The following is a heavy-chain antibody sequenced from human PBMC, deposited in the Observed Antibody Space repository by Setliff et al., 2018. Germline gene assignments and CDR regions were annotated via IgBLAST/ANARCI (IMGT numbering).Heavy chain of an antibody. J-gene: IGHJ1*01. D-gene: IGHD1-26*01. CDR1: GGSISSGGYY. CDR2: IYCSGST. Sequence: SETLSLTCTVSGGSISSGGYYWSWIRQHPGKGLEWIGYIYCSGSTYYNPSLKSRVTISVDTSKNQFSLKLSSVTAADTAVYYCARVSSGSYYYFQHWGQGTLVTVSS. CDR3: ARVSSGSYYYFQH. V-gene: IGHV4-31*03.